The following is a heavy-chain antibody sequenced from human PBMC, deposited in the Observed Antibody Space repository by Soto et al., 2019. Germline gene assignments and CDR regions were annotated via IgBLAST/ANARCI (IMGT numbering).Heavy chain of an antibody. J-gene: IGHJ3*02. Sequence: QVHLEQSGGEMKKPGASVKVSCKASGYNFTNFGIYWVRQAPGQGLEWVGWISPYSGNTKYAQKFQGRVTMTPDPSTAYMELRSLRSDDTAVYYCAKLGASSTISALDIWGQGTMVTLSS. CDR2: ISPYSGNT. V-gene: IGHV1-18*01. CDR1: GYNFTNFG. CDR3: AKLGASSTISALDI. D-gene: IGHD1-1*01.